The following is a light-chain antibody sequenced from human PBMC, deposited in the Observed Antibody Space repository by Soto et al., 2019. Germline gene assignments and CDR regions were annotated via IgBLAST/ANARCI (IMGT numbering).Light chain of an antibody. J-gene: IGKJ1*01. V-gene: IGKV1-5*03. CDR3: QQYNSYSGT. Sequence: DIQMTQSPSTLPASVGDRVTITCRASQSISSWLARYQQKPGKAPKLLIYKASSLESGVPSRFSGSGSGTEFTLTISSLQPDDFATYYCQQYNSYSGTFGQGAKVDIK. CDR1: QSISSW. CDR2: KAS.